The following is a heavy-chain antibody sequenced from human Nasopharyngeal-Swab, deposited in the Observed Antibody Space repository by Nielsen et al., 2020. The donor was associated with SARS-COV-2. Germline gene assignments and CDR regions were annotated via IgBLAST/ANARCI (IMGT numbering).Heavy chain of an antibody. CDR3: ARDTRRGGVDY. J-gene: IGHJ4*02. D-gene: IGHD2-15*01. CDR2: IYYSGST. CDR1: GGFINSYY. V-gene: IGHV4-59*01. Sequence: SETLSLTCTVSGGFINSYYWSCNRQPPRRGLEWIGYIYYSGSTNYNPSLKSRVTISLDTSKNQFSLKLSSVTAADSAVYYCARDTRRGGVDYWGQGTLVTVSS.